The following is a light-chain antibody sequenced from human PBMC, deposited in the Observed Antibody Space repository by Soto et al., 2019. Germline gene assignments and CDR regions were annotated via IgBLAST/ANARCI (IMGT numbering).Light chain of an antibody. CDR1: QSISNF. J-gene: IGKJ3*01. CDR3: QQRSNWPPFT. V-gene: IGKV3-11*01. Sequence: EIVLTQSPATVSLSPGDRATLSCRASQSISNFLAWYQQKPGQAPRLLVYDASVRATGIPDRFTGSGSGTDFTHTISRLEPEDLAMYYCQQRSNWPPFTFGPGTKVDIK. CDR2: DAS.